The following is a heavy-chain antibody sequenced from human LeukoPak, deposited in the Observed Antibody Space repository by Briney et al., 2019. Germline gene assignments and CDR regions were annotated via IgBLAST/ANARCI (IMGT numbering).Heavy chain of an antibody. Sequence: PSETLSLTCTVSAGSISSYYWSWIRQPPGKGLEWMVYIYYSGSTNYNPSLKSRGTISLHTSKNKFSLKLSSVTAEETAVYYCARSVEGYCSGGSCYSYYYYMDVWGKGTTVTVSS. CDR2: IYYSGST. CDR1: AGSISSYY. CDR3: ARSVEGYCSGGSCYSYYYYMDV. V-gene: IGHV4-59*01. J-gene: IGHJ6*03. D-gene: IGHD2-15*01.